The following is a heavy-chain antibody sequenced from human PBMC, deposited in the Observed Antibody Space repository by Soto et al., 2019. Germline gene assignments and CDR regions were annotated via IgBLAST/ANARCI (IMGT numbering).Heavy chain of an antibody. CDR3: ARAHSQKITIFGVVSPNWFDP. J-gene: IGHJ5*02. Sequence: ASVKVSCKASGGTFSSYAISWVRQAPGQGLEWMGGIIPNNGTTNYAQKLQGRVTMTTDTSTSTAYMELRSLRSDDTAVYYCARAHSQKITIFGVVSPNWFDPWGQGTLVTVSS. D-gene: IGHD3-3*01. CDR1: GGTFSSYA. CDR2: IIPNNGTT. V-gene: IGHV1-18*01.